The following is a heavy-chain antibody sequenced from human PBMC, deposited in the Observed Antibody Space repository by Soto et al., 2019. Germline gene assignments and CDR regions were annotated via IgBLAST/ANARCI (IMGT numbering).Heavy chain of an antibody. D-gene: IGHD2-15*01. Sequence: QVQLVQSGAEVKKPGASVKVSCKASGYTFTSYGISWVRQAPGQGLEWMGWISANNGNTKYAQNFQGRVSMTTDTSTSTAYMELRSLRSDDTAVYYCARAYSPGLFDPWGQGTLVTVSS. CDR2: ISANNGNT. CDR1: GYTFTSYG. CDR3: ARAYSPGLFDP. J-gene: IGHJ5*02. V-gene: IGHV1-18*01.